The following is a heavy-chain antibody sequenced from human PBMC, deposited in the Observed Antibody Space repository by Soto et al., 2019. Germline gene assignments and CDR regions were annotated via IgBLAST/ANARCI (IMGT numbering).Heavy chain of an antibody. D-gene: IGHD4-17*01. CDR3: ARGETTVTSHYYFDY. J-gene: IGHJ4*02. V-gene: IGHV4-34*01. CDR2: INHSGST. Sequence: SETLSLTCAVYGGSFSGYYWSWIRQPPGKGLEWIGEINHSGSTNYNPSLKSRVTISVDTSKNQFSLKLSSVTAADTAVYYCARGETTVTSHYYFDYWGQGTLVTVSS. CDR1: GGSFSGYY.